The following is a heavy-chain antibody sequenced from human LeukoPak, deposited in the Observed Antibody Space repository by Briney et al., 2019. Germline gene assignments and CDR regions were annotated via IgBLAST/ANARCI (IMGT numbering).Heavy chain of an antibody. D-gene: IGHD1-26*01. Sequence: SETLSLTCRASGCSISSYFLSWVRQPPGKGLEWIGYINHSGNTYYNPSLKRRVTISVDTSKNQLSLKLSSVTAADTAVYYCARGQGSGSYYLDYWGQGTLVTVSS. V-gene: IGHV4-59*01. CDR3: ARGQGSGSYYLDY. CDR2: INHSGNT. J-gene: IGHJ4*02. CDR1: GCSISSYF.